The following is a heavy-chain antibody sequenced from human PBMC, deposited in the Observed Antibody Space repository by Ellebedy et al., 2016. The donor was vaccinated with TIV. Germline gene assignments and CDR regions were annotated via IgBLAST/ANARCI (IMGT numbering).Heavy chain of an antibody. V-gene: IGHV3-21*01. Sequence: PGGSLRLSCAASGFIFSTYSMDWVRQAPGKGLEWVSSITSGSPYIYYAASVKGRFTISRDDAKNSLYLQMSSRRVGDTAVYFCARASSQARGLIHYGMDVWGQGTTVTVSS. D-gene: IGHD3-10*01. J-gene: IGHJ6*02. CDR2: ITSGSPYI. CDR1: GFIFSTYS. CDR3: ARASSQARGLIHYGMDV.